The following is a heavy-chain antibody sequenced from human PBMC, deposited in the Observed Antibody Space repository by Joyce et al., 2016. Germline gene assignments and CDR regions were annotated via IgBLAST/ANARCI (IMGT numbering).Heavy chain of an antibody. J-gene: IGHJ3*02. CDR3: ARTRGGRDGFDI. V-gene: IGHV4-39*02. CDR2: IYSSGTT. D-gene: IGHD1-26*01. CDR1: GGSIRSSSYY. Sequence: QLHLQESGPGLVKPSETLSLNCVVSGGSIRSSSYYWGWIRQPPGKGLEWIGSIYSSGTTYYNPYLKSRITMSVDTSKNHFSLKFNSVTAADTALYYCARTRGGRDGFDIWGRGTMVTVSS.